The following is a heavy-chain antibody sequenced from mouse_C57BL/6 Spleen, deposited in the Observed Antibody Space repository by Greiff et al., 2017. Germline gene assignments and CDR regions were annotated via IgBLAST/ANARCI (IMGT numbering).Heavy chain of an antibody. Sequence: QVQLQQPGAELVRPGSSVKLSCKASGYTFTSYWMHWVKQRPIQGLEWIGNIDPSDSETHYNQKFKDKATLTVAKSSSNNYWQLSSLTSDDSAVYYFASPLNYSPTEWYFDDWGTGTTVTVSS. CDR1: GYTFTSYW. CDR2: IDPSDSET. CDR3: ASPLNYSPTEWYFDD. V-gene: IGHV1-52*01. D-gene: IGHD2-1*01. J-gene: IGHJ1*03.